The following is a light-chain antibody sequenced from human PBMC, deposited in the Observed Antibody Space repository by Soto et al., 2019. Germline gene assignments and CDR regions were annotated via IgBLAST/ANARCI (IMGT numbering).Light chain of an antibody. Sequence: ETLLTQSPATLSVSPGERATLSCRASQSVRDNLAWYQQKPGQAPRLLIYGASTRAPGIPDRFSGSGFGTEFSHTISSLQSEDFAVYYSQQHNDWPPSTFGQGTKLEIK. V-gene: IGKV3-15*01. CDR2: GAS. CDR3: QQHNDWPPST. CDR1: QSVRDN. J-gene: IGKJ2*01.